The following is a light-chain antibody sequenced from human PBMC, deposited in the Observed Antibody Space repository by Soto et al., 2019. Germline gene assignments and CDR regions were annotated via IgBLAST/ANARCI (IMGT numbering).Light chain of an antibody. J-gene: IGKJ1*01. CDR2: GAS. Sequence: EIVLTQSPGTLSLSPGERATLSCRASQSVSSTYLIWYQQKPGQAPRLLIYGASSRATGVPDRFSGGGSGTDFTLTISRLEPEDFAVFYCHQCDSSPWTFGQGTKVDIK. CDR1: QSVSSTY. V-gene: IGKV3-20*01. CDR3: HQCDSSPWT.